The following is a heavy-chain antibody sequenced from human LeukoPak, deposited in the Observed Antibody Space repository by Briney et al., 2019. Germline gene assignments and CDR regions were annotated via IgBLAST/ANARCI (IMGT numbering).Heavy chain of an antibody. CDR2: ISDSSSYI. Sequence: PGGSLRLSCAASGFSLSSYSMNWVRQAPGKGLEWVSSISDSSSYIYYADSVKGRFTISRDNAKNSLYLQMNSLRAEDTAVYYCARDLTYWYFDLWGRGTLVTVSS. V-gene: IGHV3-21*01. CDR3: ARDLTYWYFDL. CDR1: GFSLSSYS. J-gene: IGHJ2*01. D-gene: IGHD4/OR15-4a*01.